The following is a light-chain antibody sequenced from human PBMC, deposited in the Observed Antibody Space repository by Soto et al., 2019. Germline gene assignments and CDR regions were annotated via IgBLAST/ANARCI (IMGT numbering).Light chain of an antibody. CDR3: QQYDTSPRT. J-gene: IGKJ1*01. Sequence: EIVLTQSPGTLSLSPGERATLSCRASQSVSSNYLAWYQQKRGQAPRLLIYGASSTATGIPTRFSGSGSGTDFTLTISSLEPEDFAVYSCQQYDTSPRTFGQGTEVEI. CDR1: QSVSSNY. CDR2: GAS. V-gene: IGKV3-20*01.